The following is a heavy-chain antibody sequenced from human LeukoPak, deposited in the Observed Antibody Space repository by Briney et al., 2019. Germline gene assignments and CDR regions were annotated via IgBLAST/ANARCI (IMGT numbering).Heavy chain of an antibody. V-gene: IGHV4-59*01. D-gene: IGHD3/OR15-3a*01. CDR1: GGSISGYY. Sequence: SETLSLTCTVSGGSISGYYWNWIRQPPGKGLEWIGYIYYSGSTNYNPSLKSPVTISLEMSKNQFSLKLSSATAADTAVYYCARRSHGDWFYFDLWGRGTLVTVSS. CDR2: IYYSGST. CDR3: ARRSHGDWFYFDL. J-gene: IGHJ2*01.